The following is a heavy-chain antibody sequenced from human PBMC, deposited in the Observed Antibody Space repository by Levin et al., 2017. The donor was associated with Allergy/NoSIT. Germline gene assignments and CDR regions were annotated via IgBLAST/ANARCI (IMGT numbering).Heavy chain of an antibody. D-gene: IGHD3-22*01. CDR1: GGSISSGDYY. J-gene: IGHJ5*02. V-gene: IGHV4-30-4*01. CDR3: ARDKVITDDAGFDP. CDR2: IYYSGST. Sequence: LRLSCTVSGGSISSGDYYWSWIRQPPGKGLEWIGYIYYSGSTYYNPSLKSRVTISVDTSKNQFSLKLSSVTAADTAVYYCARDKVITDDAGFDPWGQGTLVTVSS.